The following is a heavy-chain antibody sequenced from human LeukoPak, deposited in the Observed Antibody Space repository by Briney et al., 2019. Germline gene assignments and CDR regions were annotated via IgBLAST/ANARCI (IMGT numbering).Heavy chain of an antibody. J-gene: IGHJ4*02. CDR1: GGSFSGYY. CDR3: ARKGARPIAAAGHFDY. CDR2: INHSGST. V-gene: IGHV4-34*01. D-gene: IGHD6-13*01. Sequence: PSETLSLTCAVYGGSFSGYYWSWIRQPPGKGLEWIGEINHSGSTNYNPSLKSRVTISVDTSKNQFSLKLSSVTAADTAVYYCARKGARPIAAAGHFDYWGQGTLVTVSS.